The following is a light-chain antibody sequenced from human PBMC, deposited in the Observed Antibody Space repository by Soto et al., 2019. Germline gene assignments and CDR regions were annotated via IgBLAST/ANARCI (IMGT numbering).Light chain of an antibody. J-gene: IGLJ3*02. CDR1: NIGSKS. CDR2: YDS. CDR3: QVWDSSSDHPWV. Sequence: SYELTQPPSVSVAPGKTASIACGGNNIGSKSVHWYQLKPGQAPVLLIYYDSDRPSGIPERFSGSNSGNTATLTISRVEAGDEADYYCQVWDSSSDHPWVFGGGTKVTVL. V-gene: IGLV3-21*04.